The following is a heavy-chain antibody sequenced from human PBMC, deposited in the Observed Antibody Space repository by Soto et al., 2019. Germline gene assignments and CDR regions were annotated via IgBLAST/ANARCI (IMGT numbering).Heavy chain of an antibody. CDR3: AKSRTIFGVVILNWYFDL. CDR1: GFTFSSYA. J-gene: IGHJ2*01. D-gene: IGHD3-3*01. CDR2: ISGSGGST. Sequence: GGSLRLSCAASGFTFSSYAMSWVRQAPGKGLEWVSAISGSGGSTYYADSVKGRFTISRDNSKNTLYLQMNSLRAEDTAVYYCAKSRTIFGVVILNWYFDLWGRGTLVTVSS. V-gene: IGHV3-23*01.